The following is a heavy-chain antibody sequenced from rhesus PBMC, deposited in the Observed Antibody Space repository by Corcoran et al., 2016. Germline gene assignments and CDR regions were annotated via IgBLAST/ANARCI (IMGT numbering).Heavy chain of an antibody. CDR3: AREYNWNYYFDY. D-gene: IGHD1-26*01. J-gene: IGHJ4*01. CDR1: GGSISSNY. Sequence: QLQLQESGPGLVKPSETLSLTCAVSGGSISSNYWNWIRQPPGKGLEWIGRISGSGGSTDYNPSLKSRVTISTYTSKKQFSLKLSSVTAADTAVYYCAREYNWNYYFDYWGQGVLVTVSS. V-gene: IGHV4-173*01. CDR2: ISGSGGST.